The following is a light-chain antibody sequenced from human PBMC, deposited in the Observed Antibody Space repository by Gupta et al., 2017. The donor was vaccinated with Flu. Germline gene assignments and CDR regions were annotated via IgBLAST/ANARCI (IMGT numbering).Light chain of an antibody. CDR3: KSFASNIAYV. CDR1: SSDVGGYDY. CDR2: GVS. Sequence: QSALTQPASVSGSPGQAVTISCTGTSSDVGGYDYVSWYHQYPGKAPKLMIYGVSHRPSGVSYRFSGSKSGNTASLTISGLQAEDEADYYCKSFASNIAYVFGTGTRVTVL. V-gene: IGLV2-14*03. J-gene: IGLJ1*01.